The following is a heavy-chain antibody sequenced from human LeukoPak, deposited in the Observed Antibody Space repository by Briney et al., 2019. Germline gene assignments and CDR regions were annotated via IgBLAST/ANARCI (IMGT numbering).Heavy chain of an antibody. CDR2: IYYSGST. Sequence: SETLSLTCTVSGGSISSYYWGWIRQPPGKGLEWIGSIYYSGSTYYNPSLKSRVTISVDTSKNQFSLKLSSVTAADTAVYYCARDFTIFGVVSRVFDYWGQGTLVTVSS. V-gene: IGHV4-39*07. D-gene: IGHD3-3*01. CDR1: GGSISSYY. J-gene: IGHJ4*02. CDR3: ARDFTIFGVVSRVFDY.